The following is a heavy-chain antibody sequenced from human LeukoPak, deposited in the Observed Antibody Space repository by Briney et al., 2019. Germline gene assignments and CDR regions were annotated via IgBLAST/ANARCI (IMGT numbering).Heavy chain of an antibody. Sequence: ASVKVSCKASGYIFSDYYMHWVRQAPGQGLEWLGWINPKSGAADYAQQFRGRVTMTRDTSINTNYMEMKRVTSDDTAVYYCARGAEAETSPLDFWGQGTLVIVS. D-gene: IGHD6-13*01. CDR3: ARGAEAETSPLDF. J-gene: IGHJ4*02. CDR2: INPKSGAA. V-gene: IGHV1-2*02. CDR1: GYIFSDYY.